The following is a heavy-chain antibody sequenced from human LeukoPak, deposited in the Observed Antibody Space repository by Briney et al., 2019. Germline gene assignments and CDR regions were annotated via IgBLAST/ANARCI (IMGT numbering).Heavy chain of an antibody. D-gene: IGHD2-8*01. CDR3: AKDNTIGALDY. V-gene: IGHV3-30*18. J-gene: IGHJ4*02. CDR2: ISYDGSNK. CDR1: GFTFSSYG. Sequence: PGGSLRLSCAASGFTFSSYGMHWVRQAPGKGLEWVAVISYDGSNKYYADSVKGRFTISRDNSKNTPYLQMNSLRAEDTAVYYCAKDNTIGALDYWGQGTLVTVSS.